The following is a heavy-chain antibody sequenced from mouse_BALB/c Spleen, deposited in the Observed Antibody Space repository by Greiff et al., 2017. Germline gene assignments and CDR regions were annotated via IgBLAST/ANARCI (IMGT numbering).Heavy chain of an antibody. CDR3: ARGGYDGYYGYFDY. D-gene: IGHD2-3*01. Sequence: EVKLQESGPELVKPGASVKMSCKASGYTFTSYVMHWVKQKPGQGLEWIGYINPYNDGTKYNEKFKGKATLTSDKSSSTAYMELSSLTSEDSAVYYCARGGYDGYYGYFDYWGQGTTLTVSS. CDR2: INPYNDGT. V-gene: IGHV1-14*01. CDR1: GYTFTSYV. J-gene: IGHJ2*01.